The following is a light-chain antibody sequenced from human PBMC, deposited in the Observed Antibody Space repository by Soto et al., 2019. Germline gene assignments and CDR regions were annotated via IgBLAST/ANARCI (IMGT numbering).Light chain of an antibody. Sequence: DIQMTQSPSSLSASVGDRVNITCRASQTVSSYLNWYQQKPGTVPKLLIYATSTLQSGVPSRFSGSGFGTDFTLTISSLQPEDFATYYCQQSFTTPSFGQETRLEI. CDR1: QTVSSY. V-gene: IGKV1-39*01. CDR3: QQSFTTPS. CDR2: ATS. J-gene: IGKJ5*01.